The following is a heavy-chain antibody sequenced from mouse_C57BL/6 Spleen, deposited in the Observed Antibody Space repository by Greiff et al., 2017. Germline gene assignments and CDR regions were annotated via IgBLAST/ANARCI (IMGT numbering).Heavy chain of an antibody. CDR2: IHPNSGST. CDR3: ARSMVNYAMDY. Sequence: QVQLQQPGAELVKPGASVKLSCKASGYTFTSYWMHWVKQRPGQGLEWIGMIHPNSGSTNYNEKFKSKATLTVDKSSSTAYMQLSSLTSEDSAVYCCARSMVNYAMDYWGQGTSVTVSA. J-gene: IGHJ4*01. D-gene: IGHD2-2*01. CDR1: GYTFTSYW. V-gene: IGHV1-64*01.